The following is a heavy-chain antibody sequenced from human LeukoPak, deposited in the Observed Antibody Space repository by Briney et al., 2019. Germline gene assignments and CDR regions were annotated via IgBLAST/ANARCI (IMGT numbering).Heavy chain of an antibody. D-gene: IGHD5-18*01. V-gene: IGHV3-7*01. Sequence: PGGSLRLSCAASGFTFSSYWMTWVRQAPGKGLEGVGNIKGDGSEKYYVDSVKGRFTISRDNAKNSLYLQMNSLRAEDTAVYYCARVSGPFSYGNWFDAWGQGTLVTVSS. CDR2: IKGDGSEK. J-gene: IGHJ5*02. CDR3: ARVSGPFSYGNWFDA. CDR1: GFTFSSYW.